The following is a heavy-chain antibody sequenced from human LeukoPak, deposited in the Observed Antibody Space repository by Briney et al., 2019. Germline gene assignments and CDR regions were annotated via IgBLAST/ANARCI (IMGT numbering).Heavy chain of an antibody. J-gene: IGHJ4*02. Sequence: GGSLRLSCVASGFTFNIHGMHWVRQAPNKGLEWVAVISHDGNHQYYGGSVKGRFTISRDNSKNTLYLQMNRLRADDTAVYYCARWYCTSTSCYYDYWGQGTLVTVSS. CDR2: ISHDGNHQ. CDR1: GFTFNIHG. D-gene: IGHD2-2*01. CDR3: ARWYCTSTSCYYDY. V-gene: IGHV3-30*03.